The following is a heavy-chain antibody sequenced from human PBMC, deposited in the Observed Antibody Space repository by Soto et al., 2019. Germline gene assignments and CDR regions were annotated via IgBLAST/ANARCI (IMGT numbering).Heavy chain of an antibody. Sequence: GGSLRLSCAASGFTFSSYSMNWVRQAPGKGLEWVSSISSSSSYIYYADSVKGRLTISRDNAKNSLYLQMNSLRAEDTAVYYCARGFLSDTAMEPDYWGQGTLVTVSS. V-gene: IGHV3-21*01. CDR3: ARGFLSDTAMEPDY. CDR1: GFTFSSYS. D-gene: IGHD5-18*01. J-gene: IGHJ4*02. CDR2: ISSSSSYI.